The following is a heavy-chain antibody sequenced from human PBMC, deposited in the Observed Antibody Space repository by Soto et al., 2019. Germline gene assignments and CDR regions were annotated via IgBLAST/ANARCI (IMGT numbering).Heavy chain of an antibody. CDR2: ISAYSGHT. V-gene: IGHV1-18*01. CDR3: ARDVEWELADLGLSFSGMDV. J-gene: IGHJ6*02. CDR1: GYTFTDYS. D-gene: IGHD1-26*01. Sequence: QVQLVQSGGEVKKPGASVKVSCKASGYTFTDYSISWVRQAPGQGLEWMGWISAYSGHTNYVQQLRGRVSMTTDTTTNKAYMELRSLTSDDTAVYYCARDVEWELADLGLSFSGMDVWGRGTSITVSS.